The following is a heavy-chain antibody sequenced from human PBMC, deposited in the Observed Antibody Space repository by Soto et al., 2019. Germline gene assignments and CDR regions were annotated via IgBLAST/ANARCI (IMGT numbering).Heavy chain of an antibody. J-gene: IGHJ4*02. CDR1: GFTFSSYA. Sequence: LRLSCAASGFTFSSYAMHWVRQAPGKGLEWVAVISYDGSNKYYADSVKGRFTISRDNSKNTLYLQMNSLRAEDTAVYYCARGLSYSSSGPPYDYWGQGTLVTVSS. V-gene: IGHV3-30-3*01. CDR3: ARGLSYSSSGPPYDY. D-gene: IGHD6-6*01. CDR2: ISYDGSNK.